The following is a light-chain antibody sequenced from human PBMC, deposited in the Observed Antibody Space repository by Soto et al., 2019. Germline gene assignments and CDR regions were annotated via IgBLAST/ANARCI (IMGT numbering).Light chain of an antibody. V-gene: IGLV2-14*01. CDR3: SSFTSSKTWV. Sequence: QSALPQPASVSGSPGQSITISCTGTNSDVGGYNYVSWYQQHPGRAPKDMIYEVTKRPAGASIRFSGSKSGNTASLSISGLQSEDEADYYCSSFTSSKTWVFGGGTKLTV. CDR1: NSDVGGYNY. CDR2: EVT. J-gene: IGLJ3*02.